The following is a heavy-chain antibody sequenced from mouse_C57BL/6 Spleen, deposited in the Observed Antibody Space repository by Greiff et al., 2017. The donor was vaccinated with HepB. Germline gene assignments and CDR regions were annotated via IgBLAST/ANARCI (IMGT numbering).Heavy chain of an antibody. CDR3: AREDGTSYYFDY. CDR1: GFTFSSYG. CDR2: ISSGGSYT. V-gene: IGHV5-6*01. J-gene: IGHJ2*01. D-gene: IGHD1-1*01. Sequence: EVKLVESGGDLVKPGGSLKLSCAASGFTFSSYGMSWVRQTPDKRLEWVATISSGGSYTYYPDSVKGRFTISRDNAKNTLYLQMSSLKSEDTAMYYCAREDGTSYYFDYWGQGTTLTVSS.